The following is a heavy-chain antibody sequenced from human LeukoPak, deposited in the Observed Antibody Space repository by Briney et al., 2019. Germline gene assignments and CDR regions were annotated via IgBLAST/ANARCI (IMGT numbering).Heavy chain of an antibody. Sequence: GGSLRLSCAASGFTFSSYSMNWVRQAPGKGLEWVSSISSSSSYIYYADSVKGRFTISRDNAKNSLYLQMNSLRAEDTAVYYCAKFEAATHPNYGMDVWGQGTTVTVSS. J-gene: IGHJ6*02. CDR1: GFTFSSYS. CDR2: ISSSSSYI. D-gene: IGHD6-25*01. V-gene: IGHV3-21*01. CDR3: AKFEAATHPNYGMDV.